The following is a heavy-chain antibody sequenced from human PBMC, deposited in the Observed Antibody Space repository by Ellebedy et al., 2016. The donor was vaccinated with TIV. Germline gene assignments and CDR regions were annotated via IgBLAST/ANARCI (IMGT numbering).Heavy chain of an antibody. D-gene: IGHD2-15*01. CDR2: ISYDGSNK. CDR1: GFTFSSYA. V-gene: IGHV3-30-3*01. Sequence: GESLKISXAASGFTFSSYAMHCVRQAPGKGLEWVAVISYDGSNKYYADSVKGRFTISRDNSKNTLYLQMNSLRAEDTAVYYCARDWPHIVVVVAATHSGFDPWGQGTLVTVSS. J-gene: IGHJ5*02. CDR3: ARDWPHIVVVVAATHSGFDP.